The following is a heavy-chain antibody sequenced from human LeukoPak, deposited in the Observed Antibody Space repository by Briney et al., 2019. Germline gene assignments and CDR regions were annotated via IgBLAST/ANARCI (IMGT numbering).Heavy chain of an antibody. J-gene: IGHJ4*02. V-gene: IGHV1-8*01. Sequence: ASVKVSCRASGYTFTSHDINWVRQATGQGLEWMGWMSPNSGDTGYAQKFQGRVTMTSDSSISTAYMELSSLRSEDTAIYYCVRTPPNWGFDYWGQGTLVTVSS. D-gene: IGHD7-27*01. CDR2: MSPNSGDT. CDR1: GYTFTSHD. CDR3: VRTPPNWGFDY.